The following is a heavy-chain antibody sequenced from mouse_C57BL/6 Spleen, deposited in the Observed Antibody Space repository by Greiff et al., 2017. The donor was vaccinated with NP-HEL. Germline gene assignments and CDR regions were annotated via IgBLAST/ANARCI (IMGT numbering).Heavy chain of an antibody. CDR2: IYPRSGNT. Sequence: VQLQQSGAELARPGASVKLSCKASGYTFTSYGISWVKQRTGQGLEWIGEIYPRSGNTYYNEKFKGKATLTADKSSSTAYMELRSLTSEDSAVYFCARRPFEYYGSSSPWFAYWGQGTLVTVSA. CDR3: ARRPFEYYGSSSPWFAY. J-gene: IGHJ3*01. V-gene: IGHV1-81*01. D-gene: IGHD1-1*01. CDR1: GYTFTSYG.